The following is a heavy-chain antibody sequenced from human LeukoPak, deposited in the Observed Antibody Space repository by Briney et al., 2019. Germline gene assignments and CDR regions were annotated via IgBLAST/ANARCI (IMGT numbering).Heavy chain of an antibody. CDR1: GYTFTSYG. V-gene: IGHV1-18*01. CDR3: ARARAATILSPTDY. Sequence: ASVKVSCKASGYTFTSYGISWVRQAPGQGLEWMGWISAYNGNTNYAQKLQGRVTMTTDTSTSTAYKELRSLRSDDTAVYYCARARAATILSPTDYWGQGTLVTVSS. J-gene: IGHJ4*02. D-gene: IGHD5-12*01. CDR2: ISAYNGNT.